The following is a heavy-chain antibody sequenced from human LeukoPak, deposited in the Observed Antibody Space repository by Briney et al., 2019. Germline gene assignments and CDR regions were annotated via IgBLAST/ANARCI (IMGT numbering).Heavy chain of an antibody. CDR2: INPNSGGT. J-gene: IGHJ3*02. Sequence: ASVKVSCKASGYTFTGYYMHWVRQAPGQGLEWMGRINPNSGGTNYAQKFQGRVTMTRGTSISAAYMELSRLRSDDTAVYYCARDRQWLVRGAFDIWGQGTMVTVSS. D-gene: IGHD6-19*01. CDR1: GYTFTGYY. V-gene: IGHV1-2*06. CDR3: ARDRQWLVRGAFDI.